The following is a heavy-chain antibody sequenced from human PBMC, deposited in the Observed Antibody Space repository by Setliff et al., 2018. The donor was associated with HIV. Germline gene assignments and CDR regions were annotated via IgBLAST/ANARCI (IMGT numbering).Heavy chain of an antibody. CDR3: ASEVYDFWSGYYTGIQH. CDR2: INHSGSS. Sequence: PSETLSLTCAVYGGSFSGYYWSWIRQPPGKGLEWIGDINHSGSSSYNPSLKSRVTISVDTSKSQYYLKLSSVTAADTAVYYCASEVYDFWSGYYTGIQHWGQGTLVTVSS. J-gene: IGHJ1*01. V-gene: IGHV4-34*01. D-gene: IGHD3-3*01. CDR1: GGSFSGYY.